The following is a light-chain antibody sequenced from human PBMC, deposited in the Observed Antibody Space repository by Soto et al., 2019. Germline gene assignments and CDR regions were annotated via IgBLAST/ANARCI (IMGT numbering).Light chain of an antibody. J-gene: IGLJ2*01. Sequence: QSALTQPASVSGSPGQSITISCTGTSSDVGSYHLVSWYQQYPGKVPKLMIYEDSKRPSGVSNRFSGSKSGNTASLTISGLQAEDEADYYCCSYAGSSTVVFGGGTKLTVL. V-gene: IGLV2-23*01. CDR2: EDS. CDR3: CSYAGSSTVV. CDR1: SSDVGSYHL.